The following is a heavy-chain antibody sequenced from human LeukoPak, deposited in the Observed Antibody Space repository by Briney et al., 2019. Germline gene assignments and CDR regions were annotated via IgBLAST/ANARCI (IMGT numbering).Heavy chain of an antibody. CDR3: ARARKYYDFWSGYPQAFDI. D-gene: IGHD3-3*01. Sequence: SETLSLTCAVYGGSFSGYYWRWIRQPPGKGLEWIGEINHSGSTNYNPSLKSRVTISVDTSKNQFSLKLSSVTAADTAVYYCARARKYYDFWSGYPQAFDIWGQGTMVTVSS. CDR2: INHSGST. CDR1: GGSFSGYY. J-gene: IGHJ3*02. V-gene: IGHV4-34*01.